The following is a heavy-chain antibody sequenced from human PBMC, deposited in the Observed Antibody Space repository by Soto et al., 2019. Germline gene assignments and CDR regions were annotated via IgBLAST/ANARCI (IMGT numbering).Heavy chain of an antibody. J-gene: IGHJ6*03. V-gene: IGHV1-2*04. Sequence: ASVKVSCKASGYTFTVYYMHWVLQAPGQGLEWMGWINPNSGGTNYAQKFQGWVTMTRDTSISTAYMELSRLRSDDTAVYYCARGADFWSGPYYYMDVWGRGTTVTVSS. CDR2: INPNSGGT. CDR1: GYTFTVYY. D-gene: IGHD3-3*01. CDR3: ARGADFWSGPYYYMDV.